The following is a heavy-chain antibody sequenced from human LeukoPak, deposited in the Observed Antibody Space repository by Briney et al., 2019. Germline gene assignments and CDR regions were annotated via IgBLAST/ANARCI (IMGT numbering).Heavy chain of an antibody. CDR3: AREGRFGWELRPFDY. J-gene: IGHJ4*02. CDR2: IKEDGSEK. V-gene: IGHV3-7*01. D-gene: IGHD1-26*01. CDR1: GFTFSSDW. Sequence: GGSLRLSCAVSGFTFSSDWMSWVRQAPGKGLEWVANIKEDGSEKHYVDPVRGRFTISRDNAKNSLYLQMNSLRDEDTAVYYCAREGRFGWELRPFDYWGQGTLVTVSS.